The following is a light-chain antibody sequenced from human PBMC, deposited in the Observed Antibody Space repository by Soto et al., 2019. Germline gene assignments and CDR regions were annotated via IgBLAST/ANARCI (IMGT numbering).Light chain of an antibody. J-gene: IGKJ1*01. V-gene: IGKV3-20*01. CDR2: GAS. Sequence: EIVLTQSPGTLSLSPGERATLSCRANQSVSSSYLAWYQQKPGQAPMLLIYGASSRATGIQARFSGSVSGTDFTLTISSLEPEDFAVYYCQQYNNWPPWTFGQGTKVHIK. CDR3: QQYNNWPPWT. CDR1: QSVSSSY.